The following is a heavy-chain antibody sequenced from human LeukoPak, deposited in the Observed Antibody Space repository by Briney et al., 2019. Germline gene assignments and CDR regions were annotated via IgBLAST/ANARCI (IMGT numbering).Heavy chain of an antibody. CDR2: INHFGRT. D-gene: IGHD1-1*01. CDR1: DDSYRNYY. J-gene: IGHJ4*02. CDR3: ARGVQRAALFPPYYFDF. Sequence: SETLSLTCTVYDDSYRNYYWTWIRQPPGKGLEWIGEINHFGRTNYSPSLKSRLTMSVGASRNQFSLTLTSVTAADTAVYYCARGVQRAALFPPYYFDFWGQGTLVTVSS. V-gene: IGHV4-34*01.